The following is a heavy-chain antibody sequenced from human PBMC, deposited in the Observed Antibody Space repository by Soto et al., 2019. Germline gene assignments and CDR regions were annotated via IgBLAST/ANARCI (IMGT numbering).Heavy chain of an antibody. CDR3: ARGLHWNDGYGY. D-gene: IGHD1-1*01. Sequence: QVQLQESGPGLVKPSETLSLTCTVSGGSVVSDSDYWSWIRQSPGKGLEWIAFIYNNVGTTKNNSSHNGRVNISVDSSKNPLALKMTPVTAADPAVYYCARGLHWNDGYGYWGQGTLVTVSS. V-gene: IGHV4-61*01. CDR1: GGSVVSDSDY. CDR2: IYNNVGTT. J-gene: IGHJ4*02.